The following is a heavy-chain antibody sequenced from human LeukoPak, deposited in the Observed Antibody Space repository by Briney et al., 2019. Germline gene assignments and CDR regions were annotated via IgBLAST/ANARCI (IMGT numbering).Heavy chain of an antibody. V-gene: IGHV1-46*01. D-gene: IGHD3-22*01. CDR2: INPSGGST. J-gene: IGHJ3*01. Sequence: ASVKVSCKASGYTFTSYYMHWVRQAPGQGLEWMGIINPSGGSTSYAQKFQGRVTMTRDTSTSTVYMELSSLRSEDTAVYYCARDANYCDSSGRQIHAFDVWGQGTMVTVSS. CDR1: GYTFTSYY. CDR3: ARDANYCDSSGRQIHAFDV.